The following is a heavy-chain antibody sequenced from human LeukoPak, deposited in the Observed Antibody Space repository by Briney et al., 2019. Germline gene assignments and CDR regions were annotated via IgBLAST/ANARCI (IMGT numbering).Heavy chain of an antibody. D-gene: IGHD3-10*01. CDR1: GFTFSSYS. Sequence: GGSLRLSCAASGFTFSSYSMSWVRQAPGSGLEWVSAISGTGSGTYYADSVKGRFTISRDNSKNTLYLQMNSLRADDTAIYYCAKDLGGFGEPPLGYWGQGTLVTVSS. J-gene: IGHJ4*02. CDR2: ISGTGSGT. V-gene: IGHV3-23*01. CDR3: AKDLGGFGEPPLGY.